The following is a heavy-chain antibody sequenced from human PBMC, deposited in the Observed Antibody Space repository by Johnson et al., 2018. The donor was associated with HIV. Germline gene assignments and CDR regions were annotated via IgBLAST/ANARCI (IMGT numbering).Heavy chain of an antibody. CDR3: ARLRSPDAFDI. Sequence: QVQLVESGGGVVQPGRSLRLSCAASGFTFSSYAMHWVRQAPGKGLEWVAVISYDGSNKYYADSVKGRFTISRDNSKNTLYLQMGSLRAEDMGVYYCARLRSPDAFDIWGQGTRVTVS. J-gene: IGHJ3*02. D-gene: IGHD2-15*01. CDR1: GFTFSSYA. CDR2: ISYDGSNK. V-gene: IGHV3-30*14.